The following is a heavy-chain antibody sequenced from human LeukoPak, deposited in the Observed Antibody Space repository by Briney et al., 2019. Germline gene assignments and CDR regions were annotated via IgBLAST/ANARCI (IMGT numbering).Heavy chain of an antibody. Sequence: GASVKVSCKASGYTFTGYYMHWVRQAPGQGLEWMGWINPNSGGTNYAQKLQGRVTMTTDTSTSTAYMELRSLRSDDTAVYYCARDGFNGAIVVVNGDYWGQGTLVTVSS. CDR3: ARDGFNGAIVVVNGDY. CDR2: INPNSGGT. V-gene: IGHV1-2*02. CDR1: GYTFTGYY. J-gene: IGHJ4*02. D-gene: IGHD3-22*01.